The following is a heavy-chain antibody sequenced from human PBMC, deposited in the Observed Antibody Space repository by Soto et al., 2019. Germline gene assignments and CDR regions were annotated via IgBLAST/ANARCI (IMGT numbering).Heavy chain of an antibody. D-gene: IGHD3-16*01. CDR1: GFTFSSYA. V-gene: IGHV3-23*01. CDR3: AKDPQPIDPAVSRWFDP. J-gene: IGHJ5*02. Sequence: GGSLRLSCAASGFTFSSYAMSWVRQAPGKGLEWVSAISGSGGSTYYADSVKGRFTISRDNSKNTLYLQMNSLRAEDTAVYYCAKDPQPIDPAVSRWFDPWGQGTLVTVSS. CDR2: ISGSGGST.